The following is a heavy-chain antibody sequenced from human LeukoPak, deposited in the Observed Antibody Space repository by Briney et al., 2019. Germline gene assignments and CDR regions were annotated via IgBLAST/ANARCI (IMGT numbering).Heavy chain of an antibody. CDR3: ARDPYSGSYGNYYYYFMDV. Sequence: GGSLRLSCVVSGFDFSGFSMSWVRQAPGKGLEWVAIMEEYGSYIFYVDSVKGRFIISRDNARNLLYLQMNSLRAEDTAVYYCARDPYSGSYGNYYYYFMDVWGKGTTVTISS. J-gene: IGHJ6*03. CDR2: MEEYGSYI. D-gene: IGHD1-26*01. V-gene: IGHV3-7*01. CDR1: GFDFSGFS.